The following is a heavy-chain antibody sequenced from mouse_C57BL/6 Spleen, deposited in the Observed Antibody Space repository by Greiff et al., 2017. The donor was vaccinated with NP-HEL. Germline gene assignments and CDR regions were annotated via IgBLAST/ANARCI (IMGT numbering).Heavy chain of an antibody. CDR2: IDPSDSYT. J-gene: IGHJ2*01. D-gene: IGHD4-1*01. V-gene: IGHV1-69*01. CDR3: ARKTGVYFDY. Sequence: QVQLQQPGAELVMPGASVKLSCKASGYTFTSYWMHWVKQRPGQGLEWIGEIDPSDSYTNYNQKFKGKSTLTVDKSSSTAYMQLSSLTSEDSAVYYCARKTGVYFDYWGQGTTLTVSS. CDR1: GYTFTSYW.